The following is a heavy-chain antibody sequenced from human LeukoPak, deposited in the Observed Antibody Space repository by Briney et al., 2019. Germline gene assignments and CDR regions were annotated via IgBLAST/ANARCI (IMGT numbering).Heavy chain of an antibody. V-gene: IGHV4-39*01. D-gene: IGHD5-12*01. J-gene: IGHJ4*02. CDR2: IYSGRTT. CDR1: AGSISSSSHH. Sequence: KPSETLSLTCTVSAGSISSSSHHWGWIRQSPGKGLEWIGSIYSGRTTYYNPSLNSRVTISVLTSKNQFSLQLHSVTAADTAVYYCARHDGRGGATMGALDSWGQGSLVTVSS. CDR3: ARHDGRGGATMGALDS.